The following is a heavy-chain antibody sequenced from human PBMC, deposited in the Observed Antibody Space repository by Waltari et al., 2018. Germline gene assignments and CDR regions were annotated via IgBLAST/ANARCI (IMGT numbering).Heavy chain of an antibody. D-gene: IGHD4-17*01. V-gene: IGHV3-48*03. Sequence: EVQLVESGGGLVQPGGSLRLSCAASGFSPIVYGMHWVRQAPGKGLEWLSFISSSGPTIHYADSVKGRFTVSRDNTKNSLSLQMNSLRAEDTAVYYCARVWGVTTSDFWGQGTLVTVSS. CDR1: GFSPIVYG. J-gene: IGHJ4*02. CDR3: ARVWGVTTSDF. CDR2: ISSSGPTI.